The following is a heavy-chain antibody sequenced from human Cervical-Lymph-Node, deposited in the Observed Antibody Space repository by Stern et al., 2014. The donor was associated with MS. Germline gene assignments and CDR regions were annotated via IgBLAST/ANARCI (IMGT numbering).Heavy chain of an antibody. CDR1: GFTFNYAW. Sequence: EVQLVESGGRLVEPGGSLRLSCAASGFTFNYAWMSWVRQAPGKGLEWVGLIKSKNDGETTHYAAPVRGRFTISRDDSKNSLFLEMNSLEGEDSAVYYCTTAEYGDTIDYWGQGTLVTVSS. CDR3: TTAEYGDTIDY. CDR2: IKSKNDGETT. D-gene: IGHD4-17*01. J-gene: IGHJ4*02. V-gene: IGHV3-15*01.